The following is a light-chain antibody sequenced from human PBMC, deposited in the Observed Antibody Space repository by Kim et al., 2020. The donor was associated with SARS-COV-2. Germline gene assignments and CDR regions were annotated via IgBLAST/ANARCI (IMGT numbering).Light chain of an antibody. CDR1: NNDVGSHDL. J-gene: IGLJ3*02. Sequence: QSALTQPASVSGSPGQSITISCSGTNNDVGSHDLVSWYQHHPGTAPKLVIYGDNQRPSGVSSRFSGSKSGNTASLTISGLQPEDEADYYCCSYANGGTWVFGGGTQLIVL. V-gene: IGLV2-23*01. CDR2: GDN. CDR3: CSYANGGTWV.